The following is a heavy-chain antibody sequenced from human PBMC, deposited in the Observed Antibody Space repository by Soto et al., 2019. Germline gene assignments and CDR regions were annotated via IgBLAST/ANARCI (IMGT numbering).Heavy chain of an antibody. Sequence: GGSLRLSCAASGFSVSDNDMNWVRQAPGKGLEWVSVIYTGGSTFYGDSVKGRFTILRDISKNTLYLQMNSLRAEDTAVYYCARDHCSNGVCPFDYWGQGTPVTV. D-gene: IGHD2-8*01. CDR2: IYTGGST. J-gene: IGHJ4*02. CDR1: GFSVSDND. V-gene: IGHV3-53*01. CDR3: ARDHCSNGVCPFDY.